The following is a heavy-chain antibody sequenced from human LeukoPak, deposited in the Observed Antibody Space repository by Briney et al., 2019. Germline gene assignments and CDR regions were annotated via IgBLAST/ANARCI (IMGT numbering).Heavy chain of an antibody. D-gene: IGHD5-12*01. CDR1: GFTVSSNY. V-gene: IGHV3-33*08. CDR3: ARDLTSGYNDY. J-gene: IGHJ4*02. CDR2: IGKDGNFK. Sequence: GGSLRLSCAASGFTVSSNYMSWVRQAPGKGLEWVAVIGKDGNFKYYADSVKGRFTLSRDNSKNTLFLQMNSLRAEDTAVYYCARDLTSGYNDYWGQGTLVTVSS.